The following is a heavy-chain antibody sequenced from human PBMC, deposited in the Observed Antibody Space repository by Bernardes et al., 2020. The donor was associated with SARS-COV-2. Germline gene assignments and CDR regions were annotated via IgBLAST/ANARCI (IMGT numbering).Heavy chain of an antibody. J-gene: IGHJ4*02. V-gene: IGHV4-34*01. CDR2: INHSGRT. CDR3: ARVIAVAGYY. CDR1: GASLCGYY. D-gene: IGHD6-19*01. Sequence: PQTRSPTCVAYGASLCGYYWSWIRWPPVQGLGWIGVINHSGRTNYNPSLKSRVTISVDTPKNKSSLKLSSVTAADTAVYYCARVIAVAGYYWGQGTLVTVSS.